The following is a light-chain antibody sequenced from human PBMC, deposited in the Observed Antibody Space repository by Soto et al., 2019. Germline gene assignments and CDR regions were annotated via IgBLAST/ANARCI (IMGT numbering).Light chain of an antibody. J-gene: IGLJ1*01. CDR1: SSDVGRYNY. V-gene: IGLV2-14*01. CDR3: NSYAGTSYV. CDR2: GVS. Sequence: CDRTQPASVSGSPGESITISCTGTSSDVGRYNYVSWYQQFPGKAPKLIIYGVSNRPSGVSNRFSGSKSGNTASLTISGLQAEDEADYYCNSYAGTSYVFGTGTKVTVL.